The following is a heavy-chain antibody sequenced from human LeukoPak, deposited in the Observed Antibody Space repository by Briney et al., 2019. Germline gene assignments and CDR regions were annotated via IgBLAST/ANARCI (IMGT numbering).Heavy chain of an antibody. Sequence: SETLSLTCTVSGGSIRSSNYYWGLIRQPPGKGLEWIGSISYSGSTYYNPSLKSRVTISVDTSKNQFSLKLSSVTAADTAVYYCAREKDCSGGSCYDYWGQGTLVTVSS. J-gene: IGHJ4*02. CDR2: ISYSGST. CDR1: GGSIRSSNYY. CDR3: AREKDCSGGSCYDY. V-gene: IGHV4-39*07. D-gene: IGHD2-15*01.